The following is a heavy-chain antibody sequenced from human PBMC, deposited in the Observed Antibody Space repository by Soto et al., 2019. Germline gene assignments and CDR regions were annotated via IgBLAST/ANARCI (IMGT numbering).Heavy chain of an antibody. J-gene: IGHJ3*02. CDR3: ARIVEMALQLVAFDT. Sequence: PSETLSLTCTVSGDSVSSGDYYWTWIRQPPGKGLEWVGHIYFSGSTNYNPFLKSRVTMSLDTSKNQFSLKLTSVTAADTAVYYCARIVEMALQLVAFDTWGQGTMVTVSS. CDR2: IYFSGST. CDR1: GDSVSSGDYY. V-gene: IGHV4-61*08. D-gene: IGHD3-22*01.